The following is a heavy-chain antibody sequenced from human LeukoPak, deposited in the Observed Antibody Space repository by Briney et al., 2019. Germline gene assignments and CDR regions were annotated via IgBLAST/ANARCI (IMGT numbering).Heavy chain of an antibody. V-gene: IGHV4-59*08. CDR2: IYYSGST. J-gene: IGHJ5*02. D-gene: IGHD6-13*01. CDR3: ARREGSSWFSHWFDP. CDR1: GGSISSYY. Sequence: PSETLSLTCTVSGGSISSYYWSWIRQPPGKGLEWIGYIYYSGSTNYNPSLKSRVTISVDTSKNQFSLKLSSVTAADTAVYYCARREGSSWFSHWFDPWGQRTLVTVSS.